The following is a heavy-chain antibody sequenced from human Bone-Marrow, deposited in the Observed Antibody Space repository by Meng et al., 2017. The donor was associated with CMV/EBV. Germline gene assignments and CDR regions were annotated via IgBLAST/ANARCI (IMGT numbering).Heavy chain of an antibody. CDR2: IYYSGST. CDR3: ARGDFWSGYPFDY. CDR1: GGSISSYY. D-gene: IGHD3-3*01. J-gene: IGHJ4*02. V-gene: IGHV4-59*01. Sequence: SETLSLTCTVSGGSISSYYWSWIRQPPGKGLEWIGYIYYSGSTNYNPSLKSRVTISVDTSKNQFSLKLSSVTAAGTAVYYCARGDFWSGYPFDYWGQGTLVTVSS.